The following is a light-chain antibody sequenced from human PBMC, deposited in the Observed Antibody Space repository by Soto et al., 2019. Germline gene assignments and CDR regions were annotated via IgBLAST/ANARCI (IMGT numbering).Light chain of an antibody. CDR3: SLAYGGGNV. Sequence: QAVVTQESSLTVSPGGTVTLTCGSSTGTVTSGLYPYWFQQKPGQAPKTLIYDTSNKHSWTPARFSGSLLGGKAALTLSGAQPEDEAEYYCSLAYGGGNVFGGGTKLTVL. CDR1: TGTVTSGLY. CDR2: DTS. V-gene: IGLV7-46*01. J-gene: IGLJ2*01.